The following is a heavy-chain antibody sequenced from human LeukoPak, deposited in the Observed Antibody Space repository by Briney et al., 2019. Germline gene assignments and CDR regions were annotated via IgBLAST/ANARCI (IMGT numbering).Heavy chain of an antibody. J-gene: IGHJ4*02. CDR1: GGSISSYY. CDR2: IYYSGST. Sequence: SETLSLTCTVSGGSISSYYWSWIRQPPGKGLEWIGYIYYSGSTNYNPSPKSRVTISVDTSKNQFSLKLSSVTAADTAVYYCARVIRGYSGYDRFDYWGQGTLVTVSS. D-gene: IGHD5-12*01. CDR3: ARVIRGYSGYDRFDY. V-gene: IGHV4-59*01.